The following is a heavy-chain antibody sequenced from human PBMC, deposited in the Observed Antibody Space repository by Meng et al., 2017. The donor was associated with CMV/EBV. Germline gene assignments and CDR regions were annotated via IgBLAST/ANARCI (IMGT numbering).Heavy chain of an antibody. CDR2: IIPILGIA. V-gene: IGHV1-69*10. Sequence: SVNVSCKASGGTFSSYAISWVRQAPGQGLEWMGGIIPILGIANYAQKFQGRVTITADKSTSTAYMELSSLRSEDTAVYYCARVPQGFDDSSGYYFGYWGQGTLVTVSS. D-gene: IGHD3-22*01. J-gene: IGHJ4*02. CDR1: GGTFSSYA. CDR3: ARVPQGFDDSSGYYFGY.